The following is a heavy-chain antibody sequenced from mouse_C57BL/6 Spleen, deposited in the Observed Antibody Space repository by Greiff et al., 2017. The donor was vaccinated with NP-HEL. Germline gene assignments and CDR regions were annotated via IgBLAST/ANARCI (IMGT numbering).Heavy chain of an antibody. J-gene: IGHJ3*01. D-gene: IGHD2-10*02. V-gene: IGHV1-75*01. CDR2: IFPGSGST. CDR3: ARSGGMVRGFAY. CDR1: GYTFPDYY. Sequence: VQLQESGPELVKPGASVKISCKASGYTFPDYYINWVKQSPGQGLEWIGWIFPGSGSTYYNEKFKDKATLTVDKSSSTAYLLLSSLTSEDSAVYFCARSGGMVRGFAYWGQGTLVTVSA.